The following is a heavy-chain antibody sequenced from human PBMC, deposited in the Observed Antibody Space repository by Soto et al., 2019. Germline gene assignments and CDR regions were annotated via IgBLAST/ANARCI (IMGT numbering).Heavy chain of an antibody. CDR3: ARDHHDYLHYFDD. CDR2: INPSGGST. V-gene: IGHV1-46*03. Sequence: ASVKVSCKASGYTFTSYYMHWVRQAPGQGLEWMGIINPSGGSTSYAQKFQGRVTMTRDTSTSTVYMELSSLRFVYLVVFYCARDHHDYLHYFDDLGQGTLVTVSS. J-gene: IGHJ4*02. D-gene: IGHD4-17*01. CDR1: GYTFTSYY.